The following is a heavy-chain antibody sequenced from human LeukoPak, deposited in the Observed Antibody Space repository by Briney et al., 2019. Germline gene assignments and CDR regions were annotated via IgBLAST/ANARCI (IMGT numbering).Heavy chain of an antibody. CDR2: IWYDGTNK. J-gene: IGHJ3*02. Sequence: GGSLRLSCAASGFTFSNYAMNWVRQAPGRGLEWVAVIWYDGTNKYYADSVEGRFSISRDNSKNTLYLQMNSLRAEDTAVYYCASDKLGTDAFDIWGQGTVVTVSS. D-gene: IGHD7-27*01. V-gene: IGHV3-33*08. CDR1: GFTFSNYA. CDR3: ASDKLGTDAFDI.